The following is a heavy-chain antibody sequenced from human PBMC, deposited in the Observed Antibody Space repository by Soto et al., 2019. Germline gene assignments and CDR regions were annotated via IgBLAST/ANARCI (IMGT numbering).Heavy chain of an antibody. Sequence: PSETLSLTCTVSGASISRRTYYWGSIRQPPGKGLEWIGNIYYTGSTNCNPSLKSRVTISAETYKNQFSLKLSSVTASDTAVFFFVIRLVLTATHLFDS. CDR1: GASISRRTYY. V-gene: IGHV4-39*01. CDR2: IYYTGST. J-gene: IGHJ5*01. D-gene: IGHD6-19*01. CDR3: VIRLVLTATHLFDS.